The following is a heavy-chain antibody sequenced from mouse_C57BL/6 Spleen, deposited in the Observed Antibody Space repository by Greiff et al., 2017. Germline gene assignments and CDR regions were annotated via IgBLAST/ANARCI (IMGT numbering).Heavy chain of an antibody. D-gene: IGHD2-1*01. CDR2: IYPGRGST. Sequence: QVQLQQPGAELVKPGASVKMSCKASGYTFTSYWITWVKQRPGQGLEWIGDIYPGRGSTNYNEKFKSKATLTVDTSSSTAYMQLSSLTSEDSAVYYCARYGNYNYAMDYWGQGTSVTVSS. CDR3: ARYGNYNYAMDY. V-gene: IGHV1-55*01. J-gene: IGHJ4*01. CDR1: GYTFTSYW.